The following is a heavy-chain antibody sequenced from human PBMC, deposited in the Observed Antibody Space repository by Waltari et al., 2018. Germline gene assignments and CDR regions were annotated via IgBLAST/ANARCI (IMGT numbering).Heavy chain of an antibody. CDR1: GYSFTHYA. J-gene: IGHJ5*02. V-gene: IGHV7-4-1*02. CDR3: AREVVPAAKIVVNWFDP. Sequence: QVQLVQSGSEWKKPGASVKVSCKAYGYSFTHYAINWVRQALGQGLGLMGWITTNTENPTYTQGFTRRFVFSLDTSVSTAYLQINDLKAEDTAIYYCAREVVPAAKIVVNWFDPWGQGTQVTVSS. CDR2: ITTNTENP. D-gene: IGHD2-2*01.